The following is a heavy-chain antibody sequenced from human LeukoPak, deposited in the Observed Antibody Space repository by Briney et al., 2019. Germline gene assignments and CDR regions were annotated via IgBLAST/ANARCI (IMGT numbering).Heavy chain of an antibody. CDR1: GYTFTGYY. V-gene: IGHV1-2*02. D-gene: IGHD3-10*01. Sequence: ASVKVSCKASGYTFTGYYMHWVRQAPAQGLEWMGWINPNSGGTNYAQKFQGRVTMTRDTSISTAYMELSRLRSDDTAVYYCARGGLYGSGSYPSYYLDYWGQGTLVTVSS. CDR2: INPNSGGT. CDR3: ARGGLYGSGSYPSYYLDY. J-gene: IGHJ4*02.